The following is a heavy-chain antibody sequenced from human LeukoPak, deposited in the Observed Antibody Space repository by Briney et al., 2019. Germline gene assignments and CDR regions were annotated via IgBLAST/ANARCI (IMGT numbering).Heavy chain of an antibody. Sequence: SVTPFPTCTVPGDSVSSYYWSWIRQAACKGPEWIGRTYTSWSSNYSPSLKSRVTMSVYTSKNQFSLKLRSVTAADTAVYYCARGHYGGPYYFDYWGQGTLVTVSS. CDR1: GDSVSSYY. D-gene: IGHD4/OR15-4a*01. CDR3: ARGHYGGPYYFDY. V-gene: IGHV4-4*07. CDR2: TYTSWSS. J-gene: IGHJ4*02.